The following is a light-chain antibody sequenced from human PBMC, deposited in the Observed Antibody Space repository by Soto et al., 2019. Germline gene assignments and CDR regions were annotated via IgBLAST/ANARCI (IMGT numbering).Light chain of an antibody. V-gene: IGKV1-5*03. CDR3: QQTFIAPIT. J-gene: IGKJ5*01. CDR2: KAS. CDR1: QTISSW. Sequence: DIQMTQSPSTLSGSVGDRVTITCRASQTISSWLAWYQQKPGKAPKLLIYKASTLKSGVPSRFSGSGSGTEFTLTISSLQPDDFATYYCQQTFIAPITFGQGTRLEI.